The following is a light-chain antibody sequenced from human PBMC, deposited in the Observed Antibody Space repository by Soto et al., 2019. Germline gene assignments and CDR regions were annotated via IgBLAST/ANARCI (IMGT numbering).Light chain of an antibody. CDR1: QSISSH. CDR3: QQRSNWRLS. CDR2: DAS. V-gene: IGKV3-11*01. Sequence: EIVLTQYPATLSLSPGEGATLSCRASQSISSHLAWYQQKPGQAPRLLIYDASNRARGIPARFSGSGSGTDFPLTISSLEPEEFAVYYCQQRSNWRLSFGGGTRVEIK. J-gene: IGKJ4*01.